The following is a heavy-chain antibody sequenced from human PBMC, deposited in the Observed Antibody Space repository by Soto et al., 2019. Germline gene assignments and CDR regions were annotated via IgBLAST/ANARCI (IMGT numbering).Heavy chain of an antibody. CDR2: MNPNSGHP. V-gene: IGHV1-8*01. Sequence: QVQLVQSGAEVKKPGASVKVSCKASGYTFTSYDINWVRPATGQWLEGMGWMNPNSGHPGYAQKFQGRVAMTRNTSISRAYMELSSLLSEDTAVYYCAGIVASYFGSWFDPWGQGTLVTVSS. CDR3: AGIVASYFGSWFDP. D-gene: IGHD5-12*01. J-gene: IGHJ5*02. CDR1: GYTFTSYD.